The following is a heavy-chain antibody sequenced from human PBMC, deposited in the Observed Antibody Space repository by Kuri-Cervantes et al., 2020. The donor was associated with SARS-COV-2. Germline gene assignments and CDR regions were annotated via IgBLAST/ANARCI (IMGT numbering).Heavy chain of an antibody. J-gene: IGHJ4*02. V-gene: IGHV5-51*01. CDR1: GYSFTSYW. CDR2: IYPGDSDT. D-gene: IGHD6-6*01. Sequence: KVSCKASGYSFTSYWIGWVRQMAGKGLEWMGIIYPGDSDTRYSPSFQGQVTISADKSISTTYLQWSSLKASDTAMYYCARRPISSSSGIDYWGQGTLVTVSS. CDR3: ARRPISSSSGIDY.